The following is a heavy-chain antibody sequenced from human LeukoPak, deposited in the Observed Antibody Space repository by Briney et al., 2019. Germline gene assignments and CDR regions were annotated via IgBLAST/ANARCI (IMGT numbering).Heavy chain of an antibody. CDR3: ARDQGSLWFGELGY. V-gene: IGHV3-48*04. CDR1: GFTFSSYS. Sequence: PGGSLRLSCAASGFTFSSYSMNWVRQAPGQGLEWVSDISSSSSTIYYADSVKGRFTISRDNAKNSLYLQMNSLRAEDTAVYYCARDQGSLWFGELGYWGQGTLVTVSS. J-gene: IGHJ4*02. CDR2: ISSSSSTI. D-gene: IGHD3-10*01.